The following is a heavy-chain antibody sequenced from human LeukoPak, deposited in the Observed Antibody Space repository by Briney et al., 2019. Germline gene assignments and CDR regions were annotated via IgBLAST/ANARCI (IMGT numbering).Heavy chain of an antibody. Sequence: PSETLSLTCAVYGGSFSGYYWSWIRQPPGKGLEWIGEINHSGSTNYNPSLESRVTISVDTSKNQFSLKLSSVTAADTAVYYCARGRRTGSYYYYYGMDVWGQGTTVTVSS. J-gene: IGHJ6*02. CDR3: ARGRRTGSYYYYYGMDV. CDR1: GGSFSGYY. CDR2: INHSGST. V-gene: IGHV4-34*01. D-gene: IGHD1-14*01.